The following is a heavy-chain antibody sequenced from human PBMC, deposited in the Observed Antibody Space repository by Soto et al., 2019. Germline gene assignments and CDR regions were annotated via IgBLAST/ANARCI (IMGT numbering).Heavy chain of an antibody. CDR3: ARLDAYNSSSKNWFDP. V-gene: IGHV4-59*08. Sequence: SETLSLTCTVSGGSISSYYWSWIRQPPGKGLEWIGYIYYSGSTNYNPSLKSRVTISVDTSKNQFSLKLSSATAADTAVYYCARLDAYNSSSKNWFDPWGQGTLVTVSS. CDR2: IYYSGST. D-gene: IGHD6-6*01. J-gene: IGHJ5*02. CDR1: GGSISSYY.